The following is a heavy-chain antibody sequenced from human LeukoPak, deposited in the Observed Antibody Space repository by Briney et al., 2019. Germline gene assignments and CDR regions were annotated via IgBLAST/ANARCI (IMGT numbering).Heavy chain of an antibody. CDR2: ISSSSSYI. Sequence: GGSLRLSCGAYGFTFSSYSMNWVRQAPGKGLEWVSSISSSSSYIYYADSVKGRFTISRDNATNSLYLQMNSLRAEDTAVYYCARSISSIAAHSFDPWGQGTLVTVSS. D-gene: IGHD6-6*01. CDR3: ARSISSIAAHSFDP. CDR1: GFTFSSYS. J-gene: IGHJ5*02. V-gene: IGHV3-21*01.